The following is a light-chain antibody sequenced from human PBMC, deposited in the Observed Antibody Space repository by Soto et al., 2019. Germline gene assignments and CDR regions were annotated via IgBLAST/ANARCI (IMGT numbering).Light chain of an antibody. J-gene: IGKJ4*01. Sequence: DIQLTHSPSFLSASVGDRVTVTCRATQGFSNYLAGYQQKPGKAPKLLIYAASTLQSGGPARFSGSGSGTEFTLTISRLQPEEFAPYYCLQLGTYPLTVGGGTKVEIK. V-gene: IGKV1-9*01. CDR3: LQLGTYPLT. CDR2: AAS. CDR1: QGFSNY.